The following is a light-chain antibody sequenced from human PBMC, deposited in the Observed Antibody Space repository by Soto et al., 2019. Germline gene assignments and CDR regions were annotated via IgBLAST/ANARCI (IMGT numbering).Light chain of an antibody. V-gene: IGKV3-15*01. CDR2: GAS. J-gene: IGKJ1*01. Sequence: EIVMTQSPATLSVSPGEGATLFCRASHSVSTNLAWYQQKVGQSPRLLIYGASTRATGIPARFSGSGSGTEFTLTISSLQSEDFAVYYCQQYNNWWTFGQGTKVEIK. CDR1: HSVSTN. CDR3: QQYNNWWT.